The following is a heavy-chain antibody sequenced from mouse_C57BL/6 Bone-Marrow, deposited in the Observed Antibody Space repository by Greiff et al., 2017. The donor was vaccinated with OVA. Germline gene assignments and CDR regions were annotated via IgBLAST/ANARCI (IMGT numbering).Heavy chain of an antibody. CDR2: ISSGGSYT. CDR1: GFTFSSYG. J-gene: IGHJ4*01. D-gene: IGHD1-1*01. CDR3: ARHDGSSSRYYAMDY. Sequence: EVKLVESGGDLVKPGGSLKLSCAASGFTFSSYGMSWVRQTPDKRLEWVATISSGGSYTYSPDSVKGRFPISRDNAKNTLYLQMISLKSEDAAMYYCARHDGSSSRYYAMDYWGQGTSVTVSS. V-gene: IGHV5-6*01.